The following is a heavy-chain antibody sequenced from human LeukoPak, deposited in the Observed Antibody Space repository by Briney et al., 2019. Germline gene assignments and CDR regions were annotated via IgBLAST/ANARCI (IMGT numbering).Heavy chain of an antibody. V-gene: IGHV4-30-4*01. J-gene: IGHJ3*02. CDR3: ARVAHAFDI. CDR2: IYYSGST. Sequence: SETLSLTCTVSGGSISSGDYCWSWIRQPPGKGLEWIGYIYYSGSTYYTPSLKSRVTISVDASKNQFSLKLSSVTAADTAVYYCARVAHAFDIWGQGTMVTVSS. CDR1: GGSISSGDYC.